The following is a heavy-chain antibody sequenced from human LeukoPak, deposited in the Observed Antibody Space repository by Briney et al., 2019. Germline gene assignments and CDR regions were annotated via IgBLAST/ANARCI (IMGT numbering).Heavy chain of an antibody. CDR2: IYYSGST. CDR1: GGSISSYY. Sequence: KPSETLSLTCTVSGGSISSYYWSWIRQPPGKGLEWIGYIYYSGSTNYNPSLKSRVTISVDTSKNQFSLKLSSVTAADTAVYYCARALRDSGYDTNRRLIYYYYMDVWGKGTTVTVSS. D-gene: IGHD5-12*01. V-gene: IGHV4-59*01. CDR3: ARALRDSGYDTNRRLIYYYYMDV. J-gene: IGHJ6*03.